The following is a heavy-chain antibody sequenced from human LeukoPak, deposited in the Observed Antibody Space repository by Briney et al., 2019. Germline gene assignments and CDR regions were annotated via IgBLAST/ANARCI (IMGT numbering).Heavy chain of an antibody. V-gene: IGHV3-7*03. CDR2: IKEDGSDK. D-gene: IGHD3-3*01. J-gene: IGHJ4*02. Sequence: GGSLRLSCAASGFSFTNYDINWVRQAPGKGLEWVANIKEDGSDKYYVDSLKGRFTISRDNAKNSLYLQMNSLRAEDTAVYYCAKDRTRQAYWGQGTLVTVSS. CDR3: AKDRTRQAY. CDR1: GFSFTNYD.